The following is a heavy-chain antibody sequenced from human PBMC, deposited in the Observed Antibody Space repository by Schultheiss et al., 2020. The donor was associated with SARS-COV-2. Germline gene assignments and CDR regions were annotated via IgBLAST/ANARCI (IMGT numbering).Heavy chain of an antibody. CDR1: GFTFSNAW. J-gene: IGHJ4*02. V-gene: IGHV3-23*01. CDR3: AKARVTITFGGVIVPFDY. CDR2: ISGSGGST. D-gene: IGHD3-16*02. Sequence: GGSLRLSCAASGFTFSNAWMSWVRQAPGKGLEWVSAISGSGGSTYYADSVKGRFTISRDNSKNTLYLQMNSLRAEDTAVYYCAKARVTITFGGVIVPFDYWGQGTLVTVSS.